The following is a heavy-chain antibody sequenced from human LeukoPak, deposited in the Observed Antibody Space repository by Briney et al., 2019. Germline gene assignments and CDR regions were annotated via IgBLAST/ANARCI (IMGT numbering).Heavy chain of an antibody. CDR3: ARARRDGYNYDYLDS. V-gene: IGHV1-2*02. Sequence: ASVKVSCKASGYTFTAYYMYWVRQAPGQGLEWMGWINPNSGGTNSAQNFQDRVTMTRDTSISTAYVEVSRLRSDDTAVYYCARARRDGYNYDYLDSWGQGTLVTVSS. D-gene: IGHD5-24*01. J-gene: IGHJ4*02. CDR1: GYTFTAYY. CDR2: INPNSGGT.